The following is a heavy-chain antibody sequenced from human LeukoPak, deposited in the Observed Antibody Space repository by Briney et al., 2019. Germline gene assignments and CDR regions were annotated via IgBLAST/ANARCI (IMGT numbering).Heavy chain of an antibody. J-gene: IGHJ4*02. V-gene: IGHV3-30-3*01. D-gene: IGHD6-19*01. CDR2: ISYDGSNK. CDR1: GFTVSSNY. CDR3: ARDGIVFYGSGWYTLLFDY. Sequence: GGSLRLSCAASGFTVSSNYMSWVRQAPGKGLEWVAVISYDGSNKYYADSVKGRFTISRDNSKNTLYLQMNSLRAEDTAVYYCARDGIVFYGSGWYTLLFDYWGQGTLVTVSS.